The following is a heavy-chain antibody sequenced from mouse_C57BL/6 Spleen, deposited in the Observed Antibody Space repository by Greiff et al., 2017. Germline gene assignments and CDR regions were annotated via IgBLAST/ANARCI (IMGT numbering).Heavy chain of an antibody. J-gene: IGHJ3*01. CDR3: ANEGYYGSLFAY. D-gene: IGHD1-1*01. V-gene: IGHV1-7*01. Sequence: QVQLQQSGAELAKPGASVKLSCKASGYTFTSYWMHWVKQRPGQGLEWIGYINPSSGYTKYNQKFKDMATLTADKSSSTAYMQLSSLTYEDSAVYYCANEGYYGSLFAYWGQGTLVTVSA. CDR2: INPSSGYT. CDR1: GYTFTSYW.